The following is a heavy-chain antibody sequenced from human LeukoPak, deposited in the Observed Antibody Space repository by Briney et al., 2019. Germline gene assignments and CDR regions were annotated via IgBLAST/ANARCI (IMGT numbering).Heavy chain of an antibody. V-gene: IGHV3-48*01. J-gene: IGHJ4*02. CDR2: ISSSSSTI. CDR1: GFTFSSYS. CDR3: AGDFDY. Sequence: PGGSLRLSCAASGFTFSSYSMNWVRQAPGKGLEWVSYISSSSSTIYYADSVKGRFTISRDNSKNMLYLQMNSPRAEDTAVYYCAGDFDYWGQGTLVTVSS.